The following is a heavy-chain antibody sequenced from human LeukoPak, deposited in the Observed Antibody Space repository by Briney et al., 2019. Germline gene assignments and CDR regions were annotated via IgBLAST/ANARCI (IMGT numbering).Heavy chain of an antibody. CDR3: ARDQTRGGAYGMDV. CDR2: IYYSGST. V-gene: IGHV4-31*03. D-gene: IGHD1-26*01. CDR1: GASISSGGYY. J-gene: IGHJ6*02. Sequence: PSETLSLTCTVSGASISSGGYYWSWIRQHPGKGLEWIGYIYYSGSTYYNPSLKSRVTISVDTSKNQFSLKLSSVTAADTAVYYCARDQTRGGAYGMDVWGQGTTVTVSS.